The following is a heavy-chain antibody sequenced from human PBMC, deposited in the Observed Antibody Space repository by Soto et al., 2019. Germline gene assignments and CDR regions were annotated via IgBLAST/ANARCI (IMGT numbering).Heavy chain of an antibody. J-gene: IGHJ6*02. V-gene: IGHV3-23*01. CDR1: GFSFGSYA. CDR3: AKVHGSRIAAAGTSPQPYYYYGMDV. CDR2: ISGSGGST. D-gene: IGHD6-13*01. Sequence: GGSLRLSCAASGFSFGSYALSWVRQAPGKGLEWVSAISGSGGSTYYADSVKGRFTISRDNSKNTLYLQMNSLRAEDTAVYYCAKVHGSRIAAAGTSPQPYYYYGMDVWGQGTTVTVSS.